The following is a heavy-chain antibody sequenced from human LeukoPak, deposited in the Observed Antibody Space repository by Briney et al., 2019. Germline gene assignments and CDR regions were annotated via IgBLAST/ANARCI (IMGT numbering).Heavy chain of an antibody. J-gene: IGHJ6*03. Sequence: NASETLSLTCTVSGGSISSSSYYWGWIRQPPGKGLEWIGSIYYSGSTYYNPSLKSRVTISVDTSKNQFSLKLSSVTAADTAAYYCARRTRYYYYMDVWGKGTTVTVSS. CDR2: IYYSGST. V-gene: IGHV4-39*01. CDR3: ARRTRYYYYMDV. CDR1: GGSISSSSYY.